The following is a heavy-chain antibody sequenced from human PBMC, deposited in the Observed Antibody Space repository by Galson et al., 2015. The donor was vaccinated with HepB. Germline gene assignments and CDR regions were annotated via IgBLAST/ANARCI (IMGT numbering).Heavy chain of an antibody. CDR1: GFIFSSYW. V-gene: IGHV3-7*01. Sequence: SLRLSCAASGFIFSSYWMSWVRQAPGKGLEWVANIKQGARAVYYVDSVKGRFTISRDDAKSSLYLQMNSLKVEDTAVYYCARDFSPQDFWSGFYTVWGQGTLVTVSS. CDR3: ARDFSPQDFWSGFYTV. CDR2: IKQGARAV. D-gene: IGHD3-3*01. J-gene: IGHJ4*02.